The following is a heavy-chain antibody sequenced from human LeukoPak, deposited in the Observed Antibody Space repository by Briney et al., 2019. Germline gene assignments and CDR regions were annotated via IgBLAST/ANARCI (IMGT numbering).Heavy chain of an antibody. Sequence: GGCLRLSCTASGFTLSSFGMHWVRQAPGKGLEWVAVISHDGSNKYYADSVKGRFTISRDNSKNTLYLQMNSLRAEDTAVYYCAKDVYDILTGYTGGPDYWGQGTLVTVSS. CDR3: AKDVYDILTGYTGGPDY. D-gene: IGHD3-9*01. CDR2: ISHDGSNK. V-gene: IGHV3-30*18. J-gene: IGHJ4*02. CDR1: GFTLSSFG.